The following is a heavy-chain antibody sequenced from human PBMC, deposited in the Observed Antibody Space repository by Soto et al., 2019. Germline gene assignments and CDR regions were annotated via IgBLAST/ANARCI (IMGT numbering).Heavy chain of an antibody. V-gene: IGHV1-2*02. CDR2: INRNSGGT. Sequence: ASVKVSCKASGYTFTGYYMHWARQAPGQGLEWMGWINRNSGGTNYAQKFQGRVTMTRDTSISTAYMELSRLRSDDTAVYYCARDANHMSLSNWGQGTLVTVFS. J-gene: IGHJ4*02. CDR1: GYTFTGYY. CDR3: ARDANHMSLSN. D-gene: IGHD2-21*01.